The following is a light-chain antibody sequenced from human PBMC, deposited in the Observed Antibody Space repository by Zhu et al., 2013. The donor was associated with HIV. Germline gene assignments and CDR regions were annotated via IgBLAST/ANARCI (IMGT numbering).Light chain of an antibody. CDR3: QQYNVWPPLT. V-gene: IGKV3-15*01. CDR1: QSISVN. CDR2: SAS. J-gene: IGKJ4*01. Sequence: EIVLTQSPGTLSLSPGDRATLSCRASQSISVNLAWYQQKPGQAPRLLIYSASTRATGIPARLSGSGSGTEFSLTISGLQSEDVAVYYCQQYNVWPPLTFGGGTRVEIK.